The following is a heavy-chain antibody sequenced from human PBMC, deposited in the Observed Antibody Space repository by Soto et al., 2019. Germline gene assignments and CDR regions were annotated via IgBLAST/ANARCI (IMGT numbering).Heavy chain of an antibody. V-gene: IGHV4-30-4*01. J-gene: IGHJ3*01. D-gene: IGHD7-27*01. Sequence: QVQLQESGPGLVKPSQNLSLTCTVSGGSISSGDYYWTWIRQPPGKGLECIGYVFYTGTTYYNPSLKSRVNISVDTSKNLFSLRLTSVTAADTAVYYCVRDNWEVPLHVWGHGTLVTVSS. CDR2: VFYTGTT. CDR1: GGSISSGDYY. CDR3: VRDNWEVPLHV.